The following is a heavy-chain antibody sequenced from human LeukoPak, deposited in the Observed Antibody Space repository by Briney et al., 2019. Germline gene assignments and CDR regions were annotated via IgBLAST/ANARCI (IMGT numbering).Heavy chain of an antibody. V-gene: IGHV3-23*01. D-gene: IGHD2-21*02. Sequence: GGSLRLSCTTSGFTFSSFTMSWVRQAPGKGLEWVSSISYNGANKWHADSVKGRFTISRGNSKNTLYLQMHSLRADDTALYYCTKRRPSGSVTVDEYWGQGALVTVSS. CDR1: GFTFSSFT. CDR2: ISYNGANK. CDR3: TKRRPSGSVTVDEY. J-gene: IGHJ4*02.